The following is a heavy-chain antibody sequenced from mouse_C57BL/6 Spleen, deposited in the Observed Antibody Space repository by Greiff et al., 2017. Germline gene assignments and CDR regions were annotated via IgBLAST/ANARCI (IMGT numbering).Heavy chain of an antibody. Sequence: QVQLKQPGAELVKPGASVKLSCKASGYTFTSYWMQWVKQRPGQGLEWIGEIDPSDSYTNYNQKFKGKATLTVDTSSSTAYMQLSSLTSEDSAVYYCARFDDGYSYYAMDYWGQGTSVTVSS. CDR2: IDPSDSYT. D-gene: IGHD2-3*01. V-gene: IGHV1-50*01. CDR1: GYTFTSYW. CDR3: ARFDDGYSYYAMDY. J-gene: IGHJ4*01.